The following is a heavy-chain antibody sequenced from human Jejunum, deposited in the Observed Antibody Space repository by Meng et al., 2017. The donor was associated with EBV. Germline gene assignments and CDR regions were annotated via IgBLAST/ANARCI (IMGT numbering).Heavy chain of an antibody. J-gene: IGHJ4*02. V-gene: IGHV7-4-1*02. CDR1: GYTFSRYA. D-gene: IGHD2-21*02. Sequence: QVQLVPSVSELKKPGASVNVSCKASGYTFSRYAMNWVRQAPGQGLEWMGWINTRTGNPAYAQGFTGRFVFSLDTSVSTAYLQISSLKAEDTAVYYCASDISTATFGYWGQGTLVTVSS. CDR2: INTRTGNP. CDR3: ASDISTATFGY.